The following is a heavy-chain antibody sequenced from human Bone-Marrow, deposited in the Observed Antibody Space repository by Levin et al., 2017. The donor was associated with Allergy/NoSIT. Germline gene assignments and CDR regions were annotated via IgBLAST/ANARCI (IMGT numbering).Heavy chain of an antibody. V-gene: IGHV3-74*01. CDR2: IDGDGSST. CDR3: VRDREELVPFDY. CDR1: GFTFSRYW. J-gene: IGHJ4*02. Sequence: TGGSLRLSCAASGFTFSRYWMHWVRQDAEKGLVWVSRIDGDGSSTSYADSVEGRFTISRDNAKNTLYLEMNNLRVEDTAVYYCVRDREELVPFDYWGQGTLVTVSS. D-gene: IGHD6-13*01.